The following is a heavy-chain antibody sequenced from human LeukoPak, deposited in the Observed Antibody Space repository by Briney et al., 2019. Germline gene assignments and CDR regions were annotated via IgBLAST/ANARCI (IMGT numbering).Heavy chain of an antibody. J-gene: IGHJ4*02. Sequence: SETLSLTCAVYGGSFSGYYWSWIRQPPGKGLEWIGEINHSGSTNYNPSLKSRVTISVDTSKNQFSLKLISVTAADTAVYYCARHAGLSYGFDYWGQGTLVTAFS. D-gene: IGHD5-18*01. CDR3: ARHAGLSYGFDY. CDR2: INHSGST. V-gene: IGHV4-34*01. CDR1: GGSFSGYY.